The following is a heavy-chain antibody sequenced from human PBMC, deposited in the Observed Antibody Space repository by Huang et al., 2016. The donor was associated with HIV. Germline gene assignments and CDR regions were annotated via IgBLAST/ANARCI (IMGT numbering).Heavy chain of an antibody. D-gene: IGHD1-26*01. Sequence: QVQLQESGPGLVQPSQTLSVTCTVSNDSISSGTYYWTWIRQSAGGGLQGIGHGYSTVSVLYKSYLRGRVTIALDTSKNQLSLNLTSVTAADTALYFCARGRGGTRSYFYYYMDVWGAGTTVTVSS. V-gene: IGHV4-61*09. CDR1: NDSISSGTYY. J-gene: IGHJ6*03. CDR3: ARGRGGTRSYFYYYMDV. CDR2: GYSTVSV.